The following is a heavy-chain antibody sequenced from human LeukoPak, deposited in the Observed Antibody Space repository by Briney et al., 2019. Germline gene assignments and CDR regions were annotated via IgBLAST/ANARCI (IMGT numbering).Heavy chain of an antibody. D-gene: IGHD3-10*01. CDR1: GFTFSSHG. CDR2: IRYDGSNK. V-gene: IGHV3-30*02. J-gene: IGHJ6*03. Sequence: GGSLRLSCAASGFTFSSHGMHWVRQAPGRGLEWVAFIRYDGSNKYYADSVKGRFTISRDNSKNTLYLQMNSLRAEDTAVYYCAKDGTMVRGLIILNIGDHYYMDAWGKGTTVTVSS. CDR3: AKDGTMVRGLIILNIGDHYYMDA.